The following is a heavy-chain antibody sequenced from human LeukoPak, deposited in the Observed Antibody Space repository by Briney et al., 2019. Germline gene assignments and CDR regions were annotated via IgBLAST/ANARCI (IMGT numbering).Heavy chain of an antibody. J-gene: IGHJ4*02. CDR1: RFTFDDYG. CDR3: ARERSYYGSGSYDFDY. D-gene: IGHD3-10*01. Sequence: GGSLRLSCAASRFTFDDYGMSWVRQAPGKGLEWVSGINWNGGSTGYADSVKGRFTISRDNAKNSLYLQMNSLRAEDTALYYCARERSYYGSGSYDFDYWGQGTLVTVSS. V-gene: IGHV3-20*04. CDR2: INWNGGST.